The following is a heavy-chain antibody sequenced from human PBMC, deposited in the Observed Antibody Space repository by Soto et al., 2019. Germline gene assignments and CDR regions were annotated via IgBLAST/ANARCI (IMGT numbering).Heavy chain of an antibody. CDR1: GFTFSSYA. Sequence: ESGGGVVQPGRSLRLSCAASGFTFSSYAMHWVRQAPGKGLEWVAVISYDGSNKYYADSVKGRFTISRDNSKNTLYLQMNSLRAEDTAVYYCARDLLRYSGSYVFDYWGQGTLVTVSS. CDR3: ARDLLRYSGSYVFDY. CDR2: ISYDGSNK. D-gene: IGHD1-26*01. V-gene: IGHV3-30-3*01. J-gene: IGHJ4*02.